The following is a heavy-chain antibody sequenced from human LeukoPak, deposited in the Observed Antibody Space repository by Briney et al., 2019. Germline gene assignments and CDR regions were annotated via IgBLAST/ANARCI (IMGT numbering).Heavy chain of an antibody. J-gene: IGHJ4*02. CDR1: GFTFSSYN. CDR3: AKDLGSAFDY. V-gene: IGHV3-30*18. Sequence: GGSLRLSCAASGFTFSSYNMNWVRQAPGKGLEWVAVISYDGSNKYYADSVKGRFTISRDNSKNTLYLQMNSLRAEDTAVYYCAKDLGSAFDYWGQGTLVTVSS. D-gene: IGHD6-25*01. CDR2: ISYDGSNK.